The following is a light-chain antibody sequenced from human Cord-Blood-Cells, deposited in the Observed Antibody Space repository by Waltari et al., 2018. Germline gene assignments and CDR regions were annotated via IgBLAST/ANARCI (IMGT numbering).Light chain of an antibody. CDR1: SSNIRNNY. CDR2: ENK. CDR3: GTWDSSLSAYV. V-gene: IGLV1-51*01. J-gene: IGLJ1*01. Sequence: QSVLTQPPSVSAAPGQKVTISCSGSSSNIRNNYVSWYQQPPGTTPKLLIYENKQPPPGIPDRFPGSKSGTAATLGITGLQTGDEADYYCGTWDSSLSAYVFGTGTKVTVL.